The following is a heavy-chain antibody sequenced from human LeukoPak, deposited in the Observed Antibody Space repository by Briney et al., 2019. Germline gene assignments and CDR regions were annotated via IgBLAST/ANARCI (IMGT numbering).Heavy chain of an antibody. D-gene: IGHD3-16*01. Sequence: ASVKVSCKASGYTFTSYGISWVRQAPGHGLEWMGWISAYNGNTNYAQKLQGRVTMTTDTSTSAAYMELRSLRSDDTAVYYCARERNLGVSDYWGQGTLVTVSS. CDR1: GYTFTSYG. J-gene: IGHJ4*02. CDR3: ARERNLGVSDY. CDR2: ISAYNGNT. V-gene: IGHV1-18*04.